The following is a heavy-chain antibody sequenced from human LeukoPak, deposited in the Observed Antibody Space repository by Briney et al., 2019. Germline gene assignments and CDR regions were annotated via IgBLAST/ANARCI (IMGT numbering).Heavy chain of an antibody. V-gene: IGHV4-39*07. Sequence: SETLSLTCTVSGGSISSSNYYWGWIRQPPGKGLEWIGIIYYSGSTYYNPSLKSRVTMSVDTSKNQFSLKLSSVTAADTAVYYCARDVSNYDFWSGYSDYWGQGTLVTVSS. CDR3: ARDVSNYDFWSGYSDY. CDR1: GGSISSSNYY. CDR2: IYYSGST. J-gene: IGHJ4*02. D-gene: IGHD3-3*01.